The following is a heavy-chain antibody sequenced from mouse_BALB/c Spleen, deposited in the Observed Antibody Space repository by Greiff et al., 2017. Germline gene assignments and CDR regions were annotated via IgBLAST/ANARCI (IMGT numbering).Heavy chain of an antibody. Sequence: EVQLQHSGAELVKPGASVKLSCTASGFNIKDTYMHWVKQRPEQGLEWIGRIDPANGNTKYDPKFQGKATITADTSSNTAYLQLSSLTSEDTAVYYCARGGGGYYVDWYFDVWGAGTTVTVSS. V-gene: IGHV14-3*02. D-gene: IGHD2-3*01. CDR3: ARGGGGYYVDWYFDV. CDR2: IDPANGNT. J-gene: IGHJ1*01. CDR1: GFNIKDTY.